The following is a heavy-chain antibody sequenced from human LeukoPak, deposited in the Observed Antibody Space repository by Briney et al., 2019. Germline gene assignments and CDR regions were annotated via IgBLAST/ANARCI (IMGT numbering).Heavy chain of an antibody. CDR3: AKDHNLGGYVLFDN. J-gene: IGHJ4*02. CDR1: GFTFNNYA. CDR2: ISGRGDTT. V-gene: IGHV3-23*01. D-gene: IGHD3-22*01. Sequence: GGSLRLSCAGSGFTFNNYAMSWVRQTPGEGLEWVSAISGRGDTTFYADAMKGRFTISRDNSQNTLYLQMNSLRAEDTAVYYCAKDHNLGGYVLFDNWGQGTLVTVSS.